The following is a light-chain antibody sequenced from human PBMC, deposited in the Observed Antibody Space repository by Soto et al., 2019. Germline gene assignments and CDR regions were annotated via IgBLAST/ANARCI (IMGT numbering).Light chain of an antibody. Sequence: EIVLTQSPCTLSLSPGERATLSCRASQSVSSNFLAWYQQKPGQAPRLLFSVASNRATGIPDRFSGSGSGTDFTLTINGLEPEDFAVYYCQQYGSPPYTFGQGTKVDNK. CDR3: QQYGSPPYT. CDR2: VAS. J-gene: IGKJ2*01. V-gene: IGKV3-20*01. CDR1: QSVSSNF.